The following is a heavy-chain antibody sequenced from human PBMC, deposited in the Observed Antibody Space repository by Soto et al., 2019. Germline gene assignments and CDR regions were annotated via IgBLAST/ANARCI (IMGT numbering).Heavy chain of an antibody. CDR3: ARGGDRFDGMDV. J-gene: IGHJ6*02. CDR2: ISTAGDT. Sequence: GGSLRLSCAASGFGFNGYDMHWVRQAPGKNLEWVAAISTAGDTYYLGSVKGRFTISREDAKNSLSLQMNSLKVGDTAVYYCARGGDRFDGMDVWGQGTTVTAP. D-gene: IGHD3-16*01. CDR1: GFGFNGYD. V-gene: IGHV3-13*01.